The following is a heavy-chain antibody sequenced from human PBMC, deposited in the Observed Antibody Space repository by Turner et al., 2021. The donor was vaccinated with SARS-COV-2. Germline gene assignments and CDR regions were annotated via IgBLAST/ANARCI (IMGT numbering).Heavy chain of an antibody. CDR3: ARGGYCSSTSCSPYWYFDL. J-gene: IGHJ2*01. CDR2: MNPDSGNT. V-gene: IGHV1-8*03. CDR1: GYTFTSYD. Sequence: QVQLVQSGAEVKKPGASVKVSCKASGYTFTSYDINWVRQATGQGLEWMVWMNPDSGNTAYAQKFQGRVTITRNTSISTAYMELSSLRSEDTAVYYCARGGYCSSTSCSPYWYFDLWGRGTLVTVSS. D-gene: IGHD2-2*01.